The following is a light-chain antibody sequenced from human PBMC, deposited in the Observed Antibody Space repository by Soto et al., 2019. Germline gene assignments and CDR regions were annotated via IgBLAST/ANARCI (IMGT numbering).Light chain of an antibody. Sequence: QSALTQPASVSGSPGQSITISCTGTSRDVGGYNYVSWHQQHPGKAPKVMITEVSNRPSGVSNRFSGSKSGNTASLTISGLPAEDEADYYCISYISSSTLVIFAGGTKLTVL. V-gene: IGLV2-14*01. CDR2: EVS. J-gene: IGLJ2*01. CDR3: ISYISSSTLVI. CDR1: SRDVGGYNY.